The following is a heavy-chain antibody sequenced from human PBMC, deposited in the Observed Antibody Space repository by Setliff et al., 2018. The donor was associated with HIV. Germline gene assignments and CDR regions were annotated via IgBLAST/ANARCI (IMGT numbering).Heavy chain of an antibody. CDR2: ISPYNCAT. CDR3: VRGVTRDISGYYRDEDFQH. J-gene: IGHJ1*01. D-gene: IGHD3-22*01. Sequence: ASVKVSCKASGYRFNTYGISWVRQAPGQGLEWMGWISPYNCATRFAQSLQGRVNLTTETSTNTAYMEMRTLGSDATAVYYCVRGVTRDISGYYRDEDFQHWGQGTPVTVSA. V-gene: IGHV1-18*01. CDR1: GYRFNTYG.